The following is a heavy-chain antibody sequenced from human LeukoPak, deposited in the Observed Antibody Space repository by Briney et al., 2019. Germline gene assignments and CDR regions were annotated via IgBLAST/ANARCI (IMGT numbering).Heavy chain of an antibody. Sequence: GGSLRLSCAASGFTFKTYAMNWVRQVPGKGPEWVSSMSGSGSSTDYADSVKGRFTISRDNPKNTLYLQMNSRRAEDTALYYCAKDAQGLVRGGIYFDFWGQGSLVTVSS. CDR2: MSGSGSST. CDR1: GFTFKTYA. D-gene: IGHD6-19*01. J-gene: IGHJ4*02. V-gene: IGHV3-23*01. CDR3: AKDAQGLVRGGIYFDF.